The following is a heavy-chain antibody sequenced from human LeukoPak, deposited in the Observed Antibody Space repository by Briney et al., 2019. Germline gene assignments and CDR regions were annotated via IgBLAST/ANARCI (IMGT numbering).Heavy chain of an antibody. CDR1: GYSFTSYW. V-gene: IGHV5-51*01. CDR2: IYPADSDT. CDR3: ARGRGYCSGGSCHYFDY. D-gene: IGHD2-15*01. J-gene: IGHJ4*02. Sequence: GESLKISCKGSGYSFTSYWIGWVRQMPGKGLEWMGIIYPADSDTRYNPSFQGQVTISADKSISTAYLQWSSLKASDTAMYYCARGRGYCSGGSCHYFDYWGQGTLVTVSS.